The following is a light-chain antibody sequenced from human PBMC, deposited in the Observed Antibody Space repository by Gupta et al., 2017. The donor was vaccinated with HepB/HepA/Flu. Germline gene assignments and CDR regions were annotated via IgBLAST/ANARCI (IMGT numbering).Light chain of an antibody. CDR3: CSFAGSYTVV. CDR1: SSDVGDYDY. CDR2: SLN. Sequence: QSALTQPPSVSGSPGQSVTISCTGTSSDVGDYDYVSWYQQHPDKAPKVVIFSLNKRPSGVPDRVSASNSGNTDSPPTSGLQAEDDADDYYCSFAGSYTVVFGAGTKLTVL. J-gene: IGLJ2*01. V-gene: IGLV2-11*01.